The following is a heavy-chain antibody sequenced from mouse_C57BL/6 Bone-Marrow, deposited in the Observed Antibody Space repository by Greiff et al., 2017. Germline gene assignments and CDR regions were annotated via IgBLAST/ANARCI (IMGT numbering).Heavy chain of an antibody. CDR2: IDPEDGET. V-gene: IGHV14-2*01. CDR3: ARGPMEDWFAY. J-gene: IGHJ3*01. Sequence: VHVKQSGAELVKPGASVKLSCTASGFNIKDYYMHWVKQRTEQGLEWIGSIDPEDGETKYAPKFQGKATITADTSSNTAYLQRSSLASEDTAVYYCARGPMEDWFAYWGQGTLVTVSA. D-gene: IGHD1-1*02. CDR1: GFNIKDYY.